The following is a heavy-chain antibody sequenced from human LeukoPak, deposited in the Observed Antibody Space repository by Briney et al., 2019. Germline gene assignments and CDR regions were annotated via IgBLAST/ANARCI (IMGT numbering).Heavy chain of an antibody. CDR1: GYTFTSYG. J-gene: IGHJ4*02. D-gene: IGHD5-18*01. Sequence: ASVKVSCKASGYTFTSYGISWVRQAPGQGLEWMGWISAYNGNTNYAQKLQGRVTMTTDTSTSTAYMELRSLRPDDTAVYYCARVVQLWSPFDYWGQGTLVTVSS. CDR3: ARVVQLWSPFDY. V-gene: IGHV1-18*01. CDR2: ISAYNGNT.